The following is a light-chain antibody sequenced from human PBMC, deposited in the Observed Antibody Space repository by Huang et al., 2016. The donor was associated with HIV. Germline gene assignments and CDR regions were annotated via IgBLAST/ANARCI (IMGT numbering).Light chain of an antibody. J-gene: IGKJ2*01. V-gene: IGKV3-15*01. Sequence: ETVLTQSPGTLSASLGGRVSLTCRASQNVQGNLALYQQTPGQPPRLLLYGSSTRAAGVSGRFSASGSETHFTLTITSLQSEDFGIYYCQQYDSWPPRHTFGQGTRLE. CDR1: QNVQGN. CDR3: QQYDSWPPRHT. CDR2: GSS.